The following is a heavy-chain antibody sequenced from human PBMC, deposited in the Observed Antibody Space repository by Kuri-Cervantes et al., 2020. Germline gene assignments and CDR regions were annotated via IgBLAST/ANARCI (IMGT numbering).Heavy chain of an antibody. Sequence: GESLKISCAASGFTFSSYAMSRVRQAPGKGLEWVSVIYSGGSTYYADSVKGRFTISRDNSKNTLYLQMNSLRAEDTAVYYCARGVTGTDNFDYWGQGTLVTVSS. CDR2: IYSGGST. V-gene: IGHV3-66*01. D-gene: IGHD1-7*01. CDR1: GFTFSSYA. J-gene: IGHJ4*02. CDR3: ARGVTGTDNFDY.